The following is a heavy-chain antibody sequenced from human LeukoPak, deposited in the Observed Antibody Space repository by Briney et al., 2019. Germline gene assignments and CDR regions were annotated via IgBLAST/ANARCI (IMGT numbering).Heavy chain of an antibody. J-gene: IGHJ6*02. Sequence: GGSLRLSCVACGFSFSDYYMSWIRQAPGRGLGWISYISGSGSDLYYADSVKGRFTISRDNANNSLYLQMNSLRAEDTAVYYCARSIGYYYTMDVWGQGTTVTVSS. D-gene: IGHD3-22*01. CDR1: GFSFSDYY. V-gene: IGHV3-11*01. CDR2: ISGSGSDL. CDR3: ARSIGYYYTMDV.